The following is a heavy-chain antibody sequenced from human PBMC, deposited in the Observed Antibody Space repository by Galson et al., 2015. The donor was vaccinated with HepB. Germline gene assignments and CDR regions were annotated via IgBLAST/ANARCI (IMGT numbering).Heavy chain of an antibody. V-gene: IGHV3-15*01. D-gene: IGHD2-15*01. CDR3: TTWIVVVVAAIEDY. J-gene: IGHJ4*02. Sequence: SLRLSCAASGFTFSNAWMSWVRQAPGKGLEWVGRIKSKTDGGTTDYAAPVKGRFTISRDDSKNTLYLQMNSLKTEDTAVYYCTTWIVVVVAAIEDYWGQGTLVTVSS. CDR2: IKSKTDGGTT. CDR1: GFTFSNAW.